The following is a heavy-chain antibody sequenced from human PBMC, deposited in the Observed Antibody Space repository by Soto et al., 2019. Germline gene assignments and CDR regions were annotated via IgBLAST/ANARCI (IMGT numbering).Heavy chain of an antibody. J-gene: IGHJ4*02. V-gene: IGHV1-69*13. CDR2: IIPIFGTA. Sequence: SVKVSCKASGGTFSSYAISWVRQAPGQGLEWMGGIIPIFGTANYAQKFQGRVTITADESTSTAYMELSSLRSEDTAVYYCARGPSGGAGSYYYFDYWGQGTLVTVSS. D-gene: IGHD3-10*01. CDR1: GGTFSSYA. CDR3: ARGPSGGAGSYYYFDY.